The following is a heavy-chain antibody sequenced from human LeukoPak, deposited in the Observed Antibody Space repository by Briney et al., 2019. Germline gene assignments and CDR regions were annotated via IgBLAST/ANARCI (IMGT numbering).Heavy chain of an antibody. CDR1: GYTFTSYD. V-gene: IGHV1-8*01. CDR3: ARDSVVVPAATA. CDR2: MNPNSGNT. Sequence: GASVKVSCKASGYTFTSYDINWVRQATGQGLEWMGWMNPNSGNTGYAQKFQGRVTMTRNTSISTAYMELSSLRSEDTAVYYCARDSVVVPAATAWGQGTLVTVSS. J-gene: IGHJ5*02. D-gene: IGHD2-2*01.